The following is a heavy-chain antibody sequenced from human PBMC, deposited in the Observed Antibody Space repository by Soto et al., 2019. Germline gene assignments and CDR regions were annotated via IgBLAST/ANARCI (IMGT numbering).Heavy chain of an antibody. J-gene: IGHJ6*02. V-gene: IGHV4-30-4*01. D-gene: IGHD3-10*01. CDR3: ARERGSYGSGNYYYYGMDV. CDR2: IYYSGST. CDR1: GGSISSGDYY. Sequence: SETLSLTCTVSGGSISSGDYYWSWIRQPPGKGLEWIGYIYYSGSTYYNQSLKSRVTISVDTSKNQISLKLSSMTAADTAVFYCARERGSYGSGNYYYYGMDVWGQGTTVTVSS.